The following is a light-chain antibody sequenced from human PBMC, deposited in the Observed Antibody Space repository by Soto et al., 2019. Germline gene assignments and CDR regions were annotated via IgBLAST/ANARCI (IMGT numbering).Light chain of an antibody. CDR3: QQCCSSPLT. V-gene: IGKV3-20*01. CDR1: QSVSSSY. Sequence: EIVLTQSPGTLSLSPGERATLSCRASQSVSSSYLAWYQQKPGQAPRPLIYGTSSRAIGIPYRFSGSGSGTDFTLTISRLEPEDFAVYYCQQCCSSPLTFGRGTKVEIK. J-gene: IGKJ1*01. CDR2: GTS.